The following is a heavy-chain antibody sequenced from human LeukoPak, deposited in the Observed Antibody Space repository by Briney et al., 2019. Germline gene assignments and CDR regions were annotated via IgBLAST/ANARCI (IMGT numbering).Heavy chain of an antibody. CDR3: ARCPDTLYYFDY. D-gene: IGHD5-18*01. CDR2: IRYDGSNK. V-gene: IGHV3-30*02. Sequence: GGSLRLSCAASGFTFSSYGMHWVRQAPGKGLEWVAFIRYDGSNKYYADSVKGRFTISRDNSKNTLYLQMNSLRAEDTAVYYCARCPDTLYYFDYWGQGTLVTVSS. J-gene: IGHJ4*02. CDR1: GFTFSSYG.